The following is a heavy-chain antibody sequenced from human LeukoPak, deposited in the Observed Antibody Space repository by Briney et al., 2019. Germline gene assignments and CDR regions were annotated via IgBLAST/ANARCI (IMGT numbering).Heavy chain of an antibody. V-gene: IGHV4-34*01. CDR2: INHSGTT. CDR3: TRNNWFDP. CDR1: GGSFSSYY. J-gene: IGHJ5*02. Sequence: SETLSLTCAIYGGSFSSYYWSWNRQSPGKGLEWIGEINHSGTTKYNPSLKSRVTISVDTPQNQFSLRLSSVTAADTAVYYCTRNNWFDPWGQGTLVTVSS.